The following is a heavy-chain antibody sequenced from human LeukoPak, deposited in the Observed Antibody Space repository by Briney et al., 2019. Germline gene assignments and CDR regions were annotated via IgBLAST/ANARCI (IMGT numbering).Heavy chain of an antibody. CDR3: ARDCSSTSCYVVFDAFDI. CDR1: GGTFSSYA. D-gene: IGHD2-2*01. CDR2: IIPILGIA. Sequence: GASVTVSFKASGGTFSSYAISWVRQAPGQGLEWMGRIIPILGIANYAQKFQGRVTITADKSTSTAYMELSSLRSEDTAVYYCARDCSSTSCYVVFDAFDIWGQGTMVTVSS. J-gene: IGHJ3*02. V-gene: IGHV1-69*04.